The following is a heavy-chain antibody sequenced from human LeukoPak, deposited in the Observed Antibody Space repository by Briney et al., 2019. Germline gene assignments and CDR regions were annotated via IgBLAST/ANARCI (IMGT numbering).Heavy chain of an antibody. J-gene: IGHJ3*02. CDR2: IYPGDSDT. D-gene: IGHD3-22*01. CDR1: GYSFTSYW. V-gene: IGHV5-51*01. CDR3: ARHINTYYYDSSGNGRAFDI. Sequence: GESLKISCKGSGYSFTSYWNGWVRQMPGKGLEWMGIIYPGDSDTRYSPSFQGQVTISADKSISTAYLQWSSLKASDTAMYYCARHINTYYYDSSGNGRAFDIWGQGTMVTVSS.